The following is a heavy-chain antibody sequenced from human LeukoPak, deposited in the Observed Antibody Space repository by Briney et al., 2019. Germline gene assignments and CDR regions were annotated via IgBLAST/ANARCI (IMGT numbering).Heavy chain of an antibody. V-gene: IGHV3-30*04. CDR3: ARDIVRAVTTRVLVY. D-gene: IGHD4-17*01. J-gene: IGHJ4*02. CDR2: ISYDGSNK. Sequence: GGSLRLSCAASGFTFSSYAMHWVRQAPGKGLEWVAVISYDGSNKYYADSVKGRFTISRDNSKSTLYLQMNSLRAEDTAVYYCARDIVRAVTTRVLVYWGQGTLVTVSS. CDR1: GFTFSSYA.